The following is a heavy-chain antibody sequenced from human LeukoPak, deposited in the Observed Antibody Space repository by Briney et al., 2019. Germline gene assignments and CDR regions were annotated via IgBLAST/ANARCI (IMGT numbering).Heavy chain of an antibody. CDR3: ARELWGLLVDY. Sequence: GRSLRLSCAASGFTFSDYYMSWIRQAPGKGLGWVSYISSSGSTIYYADSVKGRFTISRDNAKNSLYLQMNSLRAEDTAVYYCARELWGLLVDYWGQRTLVTVSS. D-gene: IGHD1-26*01. J-gene: IGHJ4*02. CDR1: GFTFSDYY. V-gene: IGHV3-11*04. CDR2: ISSSGSTI.